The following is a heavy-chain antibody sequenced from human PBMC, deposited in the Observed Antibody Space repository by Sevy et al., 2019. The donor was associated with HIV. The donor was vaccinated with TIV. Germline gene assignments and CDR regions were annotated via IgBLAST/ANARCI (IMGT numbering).Heavy chain of an antibody. CDR1: RFTFSNYV. CDR3: SALRIG. D-gene: IGHD2-15*01. Sequence: GGSLRLSCVASRFTFSNYVLTWVRQAPGKGLEWVSNIHINGGSTNYLDSVKGRFTISRDDSKNTLYLQMNSLRAEDTATYYCSALRIGWGRGTLVTVSS. V-gene: IGHV3-23*05. CDR2: IHINGGST. J-gene: IGHJ4*02.